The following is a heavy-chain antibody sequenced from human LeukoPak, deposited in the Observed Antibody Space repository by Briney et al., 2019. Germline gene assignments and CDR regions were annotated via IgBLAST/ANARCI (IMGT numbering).Heavy chain of an antibody. V-gene: IGHV4-38-2*02. D-gene: IGHD6-19*01. CDR1: GGSSSGYY. J-gene: IGHJ4*02. CDR3: ARYSAVAEDYFDY. CDR2: IYHSGST. Sequence: PSETLSLTCTVSGGSSSGYYWGWIRQPPGKGLEWIGSIYHSGSTYYNPSLKSRVTISVDTSKNQFSLKLSSVTAADTAVYYCARYSAVAEDYFDYWGQGTLVTVSS.